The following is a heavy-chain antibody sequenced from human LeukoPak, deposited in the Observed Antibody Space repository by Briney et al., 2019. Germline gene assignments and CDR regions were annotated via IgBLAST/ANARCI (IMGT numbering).Heavy chain of an antibody. Sequence: GGSLRLSCAASGFTLSDYWMSWVRQAPGKGLEWVANIKHDGSEKYYVDSVKGRFTISRDNAKNSLYLQMNSLRAEDTAVYYCARGIDYYDSSGYYPDYWGQGTLVTVSS. CDR3: ARGIDYYDSSGYYPDY. D-gene: IGHD3-22*01. CDR1: GFTLSDYW. CDR2: IKHDGSEK. V-gene: IGHV3-7*02. J-gene: IGHJ4*02.